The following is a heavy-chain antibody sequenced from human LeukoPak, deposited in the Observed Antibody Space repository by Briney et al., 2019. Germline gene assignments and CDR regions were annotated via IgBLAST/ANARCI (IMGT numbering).Heavy chain of an antibody. CDR2: INPNSGGT. CDR3: AIDYRPTDCSGGDCHYYYLDF. J-gene: IGHJ4*02. V-gene: IGHV1-2*02. Sequence: ASVKVSCKASGYTFTGYYMHWVRQAPGQGLEWMGWINPNSGGTNYAQKFQGRVTMTRDTSISTAYVDLSFLTSDDTGVYYCAIDYRPTDCSGGDCHYYYLDFWGQGTLVTVSS. D-gene: IGHD2-15*01. CDR1: GYTFTGYY.